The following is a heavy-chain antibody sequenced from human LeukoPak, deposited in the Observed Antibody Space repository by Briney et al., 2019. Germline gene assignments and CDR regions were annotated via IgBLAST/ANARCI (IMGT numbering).Heavy chain of an antibody. CDR1: GFISSNYG. Sequence: GGSLRLSCAASGFISSNYGMHWVRQAPGKGLEWVAFIRYDGSNRYYADSVKGRFTISRDNSKNTLYLQMNSLRAEDTAVYYCAKLSGGSRKDAFDIWGQGTMVTVSS. V-gene: IGHV3-30*02. D-gene: IGHD2-15*01. CDR2: IRYDGSNR. J-gene: IGHJ3*02. CDR3: AKLSGGSRKDAFDI.